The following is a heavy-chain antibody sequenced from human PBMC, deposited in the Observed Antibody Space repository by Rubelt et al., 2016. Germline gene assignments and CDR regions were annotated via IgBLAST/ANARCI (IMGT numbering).Heavy chain of an antibody. CDR3: ARKHTHYYGSGSSCAFDI. D-gene: IGHD3-10*01. J-gene: IGHJ3*02. CDR1: GYSLTSYA. CDR2: INTNTGTP. Sequence: QEQLVQSGSELKKPGASVKVSCKASGYSLTSYAVNWLRQAPGQGLEWMGWINTNTGTPTYAQGFTGRFVFSLDTSVSTAYLQRSSLQAEDTAVYYCARKHTHYYGSGSSCAFDIWGQGTMVTVSS. V-gene: IGHV7-4-1*02.